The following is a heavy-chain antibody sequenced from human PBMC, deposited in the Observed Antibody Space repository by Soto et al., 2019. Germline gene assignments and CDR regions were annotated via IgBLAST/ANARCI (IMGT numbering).Heavy chain of an antibody. V-gene: IGHV4-34*01. J-gene: IGHJ6*03. CDR2: INHSGST. Sequence: SETLSLTCAVYGGSFSGYYWSWIRQPPGKGLEWIGEINHSGSTNYNPSLKSRVTISVDTSKNQFSLKLSSVTAADTAVYYCARVRQGVVVVPAAKPNYYMDVWGKGTTVTVSS. CDR3: ARVRQGVVVVPAAKPNYYMDV. CDR1: GGSFSGYY. D-gene: IGHD2-2*01.